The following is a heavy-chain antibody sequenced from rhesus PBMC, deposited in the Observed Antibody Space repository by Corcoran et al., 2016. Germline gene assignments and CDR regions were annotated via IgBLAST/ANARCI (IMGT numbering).Heavy chain of an antibody. V-gene: IGHV3-59*01. CDR1: GFTFIDHY. CDR2: ISYTGGST. J-gene: IGHJ6*01. CDR3: AGDGDSKGGYGLDS. Sequence: EVQLVAAGGGLAKPGGSLRLSCAPYGFTFIDHYMPLVGPASGKGLEWVSGISYTGGSTWYADSVKGRFTIARENAKNTLYLQMDSLRAEDTAVYYCAGDGDSKGGYGLDSWGQGVVVTVSS. D-gene: IGHD5-24*01.